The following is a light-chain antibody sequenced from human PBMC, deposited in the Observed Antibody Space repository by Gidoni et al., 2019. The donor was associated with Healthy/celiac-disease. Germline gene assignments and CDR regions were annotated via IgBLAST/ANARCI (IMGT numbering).Light chain of an antibody. V-gene: IGLV3-1*01. CDR2: QDS. J-gene: IGLJ2*01. Sequence: YELTQPPSVSVSPGQTASITCAGEKLGDKYACWYQQKPGQSPVLVIYQDSKRPSGIPERFSGSNSGNTATLTISGTQAMDEADYYCQAWDSSTVVFGGGTTLTVL. CDR3: QAWDSSTVV. CDR1: KLGDKY.